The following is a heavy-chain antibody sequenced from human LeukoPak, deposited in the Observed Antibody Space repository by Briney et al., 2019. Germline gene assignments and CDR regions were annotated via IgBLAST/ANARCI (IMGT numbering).Heavy chain of an antibody. CDR3: ARGVTTATISPYGY. CDR2: INSDGSSI. D-gene: IGHD5-24*01. Sequence: GGSLRLSSAASGFTFSSYWMHWVRQAPGKGLVWVSRINSDGSSITYADPVKGRFTISRDNAKNTLYLQMNSLRAEDTAVYYCARGVTTATISPYGYWGQGTLVTVSS. J-gene: IGHJ4*02. CDR1: GFTFSSYW. V-gene: IGHV3-74*01.